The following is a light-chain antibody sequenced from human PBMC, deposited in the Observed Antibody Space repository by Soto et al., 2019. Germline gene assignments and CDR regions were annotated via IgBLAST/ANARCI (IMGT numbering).Light chain of an antibody. CDR2: LGS. J-gene: IGKJ3*01. CDR3: MQALQTPPFT. V-gene: IGKV2-28*01. Sequence: DIVMTQSPLSLPVTPGEPASISCRSSQSLLHSNGYNYLDWYLQKPGQSPQLLIYLGSNRASGVPDRFSGSGSGTDVTLKISRVEAEDVGVYYCMQALQTPPFTFGTGTKVDIK. CDR1: QSLLHSNGYNY.